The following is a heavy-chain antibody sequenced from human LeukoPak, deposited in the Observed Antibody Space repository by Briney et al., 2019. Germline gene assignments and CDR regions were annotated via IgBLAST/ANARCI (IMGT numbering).Heavy chain of an antibody. CDR2: ISAYNGTT. D-gene: IGHD6-19*01. Sequence: GASMKVSCKASGYTFTSYGINWVRQAPGQGLEWVGGISAYNGTTNYTQKLQGRVTMTTEKSTSTAYVELRSLRSDDTAVYYCARGTGYSSGWQNFDYWGQGTLVTVSS. CDR1: GYTFTSYG. J-gene: IGHJ4*02. V-gene: IGHV1-18*04. CDR3: ARGTGYSSGWQNFDY.